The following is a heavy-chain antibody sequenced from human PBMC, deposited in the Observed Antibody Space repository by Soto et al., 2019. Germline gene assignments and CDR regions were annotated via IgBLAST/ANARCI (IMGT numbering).Heavy chain of an antibody. J-gene: IGHJ4*02. CDR3: ARDISASDGDY. V-gene: IGHV4-38-2*02. CDR2: IHHSGST. D-gene: IGHD2-21*01. Sequence: SETLSLTCAVSGYSISSGYYWGWLRQPPGKGLEWIGNIHHSGSTYYNPSLESRVTISIDTSKNQFSLRLTSVTAADTAIYYCARDISASDGDYWGQGTLVTVSS. CDR1: GYSISSGYY.